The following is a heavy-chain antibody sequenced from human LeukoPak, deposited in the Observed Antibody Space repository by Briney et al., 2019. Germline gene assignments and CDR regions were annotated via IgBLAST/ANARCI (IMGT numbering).Heavy chain of an antibody. V-gene: IGHV3-23*01. D-gene: IGHD2-8*01. Sequence: GGSLRLSCAGSGFTFDIYAIHWVRQAPGTGLEWVAGIGGGGDDILYAESAKGRFIISRDNSKNTVYLQMNSLRVEDTAVYYCANEIRPNNYWGQGTLVTVSS. CDR1: GFTFDIYA. CDR3: ANEIRPNNY. CDR2: IGGGGDDI. J-gene: IGHJ4*02.